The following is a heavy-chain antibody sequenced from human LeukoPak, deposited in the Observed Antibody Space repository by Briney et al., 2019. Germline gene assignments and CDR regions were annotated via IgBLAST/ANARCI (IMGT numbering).Heavy chain of an antibody. CDR3: ARDLTGSSWEND. J-gene: IGHJ4*02. CDR2: ISYVGSNK. CDR1: GFTFSSYA. D-gene: IGHD6-13*01. Sequence: GRSLRLSCAASGFTFSSYAMHWVRQAPGKGLEWVAVISYVGSNKYYADSVKGRFTISRDNSKNTLYLQMNSLRAEDTAVYYCARDLTGSSWENDWGQGTLVTVSS. V-gene: IGHV3-30*01.